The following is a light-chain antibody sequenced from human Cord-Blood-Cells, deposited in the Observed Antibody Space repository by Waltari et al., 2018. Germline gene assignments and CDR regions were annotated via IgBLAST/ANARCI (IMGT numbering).Light chain of an antibody. CDR1: QNISSY. CDR2: AAS. J-gene: IGKJ2*01. V-gene: IGKV1-39*01. CDR3: QHSYSTPYT. Sequence: DIQMTQPPSSLSASVGDRVTITFLSSQNISSYLNWYQQKPGKPPKLLIYAASSLQSGVPARFSGSGSGTDFTLTISSPQPEDLATYYCQHSYSTPYTFGQGTKLEIK.